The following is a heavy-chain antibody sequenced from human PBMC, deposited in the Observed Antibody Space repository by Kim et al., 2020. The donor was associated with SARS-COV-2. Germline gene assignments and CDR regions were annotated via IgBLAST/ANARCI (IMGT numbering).Heavy chain of an antibody. V-gene: IGHV1-2*02. CDR2: INPNSGGT. J-gene: IGHJ4*02. CDR1: GYTFTGYY. Sequence: ASVKVSCKASGYTFTGYYMHWVRQAPGQGLEWMGWINPNSGGTNYAQKFQGRVTMTRDTSISTAYMELSRLRSDDTAVYYCARDSDSSGYYGWFDYWGQGTLVTVSS. D-gene: IGHD3-22*01. CDR3: ARDSDSSGYYGWFDY.